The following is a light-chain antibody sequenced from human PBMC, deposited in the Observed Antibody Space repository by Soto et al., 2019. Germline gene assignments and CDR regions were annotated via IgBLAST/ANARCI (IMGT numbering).Light chain of an antibody. CDR2: GAS. J-gene: IGKJ4*01. CDR1: QDIANW. Sequence: DIQMTQSPPSVPASVGDRVTISGRASQDIANWLAWYQQKPGKAPKLLIYGASSLQGGVPSRFSGSGSGTDFTLTISSLQPDDFATYYCQQTNSFPLTFGGGTKVDIK. V-gene: IGKV1-12*01. CDR3: QQTNSFPLT.